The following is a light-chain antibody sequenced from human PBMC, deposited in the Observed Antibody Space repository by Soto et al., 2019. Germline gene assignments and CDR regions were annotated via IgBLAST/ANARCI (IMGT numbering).Light chain of an antibody. CDR3: QQYNSYSPLT. CDR2: DTF. Sequence: DIQMTQSPSSLSASVGDRVSITCPASQSISSWLAWYQQKPGKAPQLLMFDTFSLESGVPSRFSGSRSGTEFTLTISSLQPDDYATYYCQQYNSYSPLTCGGGTKVEIK. V-gene: IGKV1-5*01. J-gene: IGKJ4*01. CDR1: QSISSW.